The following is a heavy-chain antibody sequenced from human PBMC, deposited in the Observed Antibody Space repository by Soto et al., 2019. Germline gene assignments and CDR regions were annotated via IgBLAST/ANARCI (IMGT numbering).Heavy chain of an antibody. J-gene: IGHJ6*02. CDR1: GGSISSGGYH. Sequence: PSETLSLTCTVSGGSISSGGYHWSWIRQHPGKGLEWIGYIYYSGSTYYNPSLKSRVTISVDTSKNQFSLKLSSVAAADTAVYYCAIGDYDLYYYGMDVWGQGTTVTVSS. CDR3: AIGDYDLYYYGMDV. V-gene: IGHV4-31*03. D-gene: IGHD4-17*01. CDR2: IYYSGST.